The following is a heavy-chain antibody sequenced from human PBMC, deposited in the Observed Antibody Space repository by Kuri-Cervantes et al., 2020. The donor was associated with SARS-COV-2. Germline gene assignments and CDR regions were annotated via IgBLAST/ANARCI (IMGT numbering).Heavy chain of an antibody. V-gene: IGHV3-13*04. D-gene: IGHD5-12*01. CDR1: GFTFSSYD. J-gene: IGHJ4*02. CDR2: IGTAGDT. CDR3: ARGESGYDPFDY. Sequence: GESLKISCAASGFTFSSYDMHWVRQATGKGLGWVSAIGTAGDTYYPGSVKGRFTISRENAKNSLYLQMNSLRAEDTAVYYCARGESGYDPFDYWGQGTLVTVSS.